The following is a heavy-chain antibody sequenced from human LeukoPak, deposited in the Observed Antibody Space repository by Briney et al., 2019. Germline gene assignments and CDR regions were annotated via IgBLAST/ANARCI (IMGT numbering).Heavy chain of an antibody. CDR2: INHSGST. D-gene: IGHD6-13*01. J-gene: IGHJ4*02. CDR1: GGSFSGYY. Sequence: SETLSLTCAVYGGSFSGYYWSWIRQPPGKGLEWIGEINHSGSTNYSPSLQGQVTISADKSISTAYLQWSSLKASDTAMYYCAKSTSAGTSSPFDYWGQGTLVTVSP. V-gene: IGHV4-34*10. CDR3: AKSTSAGTSSPFDY.